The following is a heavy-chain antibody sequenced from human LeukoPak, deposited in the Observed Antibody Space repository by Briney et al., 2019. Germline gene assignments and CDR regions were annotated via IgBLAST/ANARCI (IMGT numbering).Heavy chain of an antibody. CDR2: ISTTGSNI. CDR1: GFTFSDYY. D-gene: IGHD6-19*01. Sequence: GGSLRLSCAASGFTFSDYYMSWIRQAPGKGLEWISYISTTGSNIYYADSVKGRFTISRDRAKNSLYLQMNSLRAEDTAVYYCARDQGYSSGWFDYWGQGTLVTVSS. V-gene: IGHV3-11*04. CDR3: ARDQGYSSGWFDY. J-gene: IGHJ4*02.